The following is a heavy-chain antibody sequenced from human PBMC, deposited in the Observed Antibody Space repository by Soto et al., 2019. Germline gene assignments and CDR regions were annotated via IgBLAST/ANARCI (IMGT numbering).Heavy chain of an antibody. CDR3: AKADGDWDAFDV. J-gene: IGHJ3*01. Sequence: EVQLVESAGGLVQPGGSLRLSCADSGFIFNNYWMHWVRQAPEKGLVWVSRISSDGSSTSYADSVKGRCTISRDNAKNTLYLQMNSLRAEETAVYYCAKADGDWDAFDVWGQGTMVTVSS. V-gene: IGHV3-74*01. CDR2: ISSDGSST. D-gene: IGHD4-17*01. CDR1: GFIFNNYW.